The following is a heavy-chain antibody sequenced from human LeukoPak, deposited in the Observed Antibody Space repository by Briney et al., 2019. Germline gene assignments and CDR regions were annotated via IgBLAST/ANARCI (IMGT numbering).Heavy chain of an antibody. CDR2: MYSGGST. V-gene: IGHV3-66*04. J-gene: IGHJ4*02. CDR3: ARLAVAYFDS. Sequence: EWVSVMYSGGSTYDPDSVKGRFTISRDNSKNTLYLEMNSLRAEDTAVYYCARLAVAYFDSWGQGTLVTVSS. D-gene: IGHD5-12*01.